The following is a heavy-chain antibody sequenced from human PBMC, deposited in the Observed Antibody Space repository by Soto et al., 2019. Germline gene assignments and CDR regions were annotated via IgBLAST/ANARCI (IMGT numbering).Heavy chain of an antibody. CDR3: ARVFSGSYHYPYYFDY. J-gene: IGHJ4*02. V-gene: IGHV1-18*01. CDR2: ISAYNGNT. Sequence: ASVKVSCKASGYTFISYGISWVRQAPGQGLEWMGWISAYNGNTNYAQKLQGRVTMTTDTSTSTAYMELRSLRSDDTAVYYCARVFSGSYHYPYYFDYWGQGTLVTVSS. CDR1: GYTFISYG. D-gene: IGHD3-10*01.